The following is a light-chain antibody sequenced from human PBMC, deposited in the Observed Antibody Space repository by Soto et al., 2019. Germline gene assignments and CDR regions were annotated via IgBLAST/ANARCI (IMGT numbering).Light chain of an antibody. J-gene: IGLJ1*01. CDR2: SNN. CDR3: AAWDDSLNGNYV. V-gene: IGLV1-44*01. Sequence: QSVLTQPPSASGAPRQRVTISCFWSSSQIGSNTVNWYQQLPGTAPKLLIYSNNQRPSGVPDRFSGSKSGTSASLAISGLQSEDEADYYCAAWDDSLNGNYVFGTGTKVTVL. CDR1: SSQIGSNT.